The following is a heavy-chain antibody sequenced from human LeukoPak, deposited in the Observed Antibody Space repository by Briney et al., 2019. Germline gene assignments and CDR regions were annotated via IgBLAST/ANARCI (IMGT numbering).Heavy chain of an antibody. D-gene: IGHD5-24*01. J-gene: IGHJ4*02. CDR2: ISSTSTYI. CDR1: GFIFSSYS. Sequence: GGSLRLSCAASGFIFSSYSMNWVRHAPGKGLEWVSSISSTSTYIHYADSLKGRFTVSRDNARNSLYLQINSLRVDDTAVYYCARVQRGEMATFDYWGQGTLVTVSS. CDR3: ARVQRGEMATFDY. V-gene: IGHV3-21*01.